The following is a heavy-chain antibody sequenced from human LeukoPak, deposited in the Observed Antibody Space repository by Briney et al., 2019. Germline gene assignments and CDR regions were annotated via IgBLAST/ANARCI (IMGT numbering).Heavy chain of an antibody. D-gene: IGHD5-12*01. V-gene: IGHV5-51*01. CDR1: GYTFNTYW. CDR2: VYSGDTDT. Sequence: GAYLKISCQGSGYTFNTYWIAWVRQMPGKGLEWMGIVYSGDTDTRYSPSFEGQVTFSADKSINTAYLQWSSLRASDTAIYYCARHGLGFDLWGQGTLVSVSS. CDR3: ARHGLGFDL. J-gene: IGHJ4*02.